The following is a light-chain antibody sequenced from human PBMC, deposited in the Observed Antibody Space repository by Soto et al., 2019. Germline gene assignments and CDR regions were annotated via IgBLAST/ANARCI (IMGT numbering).Light chain of an antibody. CDR3: QQYENLPT. CDR2: GAS. J-gene: IGKJ5*01. CDR1: QSISGSY. V-gene: IGKV3-20*01. Sequence: ENVLTQSPGTLSLSPGERAILSCRASQSISGSYLAWYQQIPGQAPRLLMYGASSRATGIPDRFSGSGSGTDFTLTISRLEPEDFATYYCQQYENLPTFGQGTRLEIK.